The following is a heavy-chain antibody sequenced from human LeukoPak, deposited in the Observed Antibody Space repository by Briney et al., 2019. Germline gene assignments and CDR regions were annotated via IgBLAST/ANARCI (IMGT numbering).Heavy chain of an antibody. J-gene: IGHJ5*02. D-gene: IGHD6-6*01. CDR3: ASPIAARPP. CDR2: IYYSGCT. V-gene: IGHV4-30-4*08. Sequence: SQTLSLTCTVSGGSISSGDYHWSWIRQPPGKGLEWIGYIYYSGCTYYNPSLKSRVTISVDTSKNQFSLKLSSVTAADTAVYYCASPIAARPPWGQGTLVTVSS. CDR1: GGSISSGDYH.